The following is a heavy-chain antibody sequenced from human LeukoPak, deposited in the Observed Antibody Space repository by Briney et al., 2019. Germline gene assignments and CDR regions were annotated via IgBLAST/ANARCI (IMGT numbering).Heavy chain of an antibody. V-gene: IGHV3-48*03. Sequence: GGSLRLSCAASGFTFSSYEMNWVRQTPGRGLEWVSNIVSSGSTRYYADSVKGRFTISRDNAKNSLYLQMNSLRAEDTAVYYRARGRRGQLDSSSSYYYMDVWGKGTTVTVSS. D-gene: IGHD6-6*01. CDR1: GFTFSSYE. CDR3: ARGRRGQLDSSSSYYYMDV. CDR2: IVSSGSTR. J-gene: IGHJ6*03.